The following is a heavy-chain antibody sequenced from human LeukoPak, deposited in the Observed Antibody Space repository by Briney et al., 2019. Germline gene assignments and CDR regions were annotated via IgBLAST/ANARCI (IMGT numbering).Heavy chain of an antibody. CDR2: ISSNGGST. V-gene: IGHV3-64D*06. D-gene: IGHD6-13*01. CDR1: GFTFSNYA. J-gene: IGHJ5*02. CDR3: LKDRSGYSSSWYGRWNWFDP. Sequence: PGGSLRLSCSASGFTFSNYAMHWVRQAPGKGLEYVSAISSNGGSTYYADSVKGRFTISRDNSKNTLYLQMSSLRAEDTAVYYCLKDRSGYSSSWYGRWNWFDPWGQGTLVTVSS.